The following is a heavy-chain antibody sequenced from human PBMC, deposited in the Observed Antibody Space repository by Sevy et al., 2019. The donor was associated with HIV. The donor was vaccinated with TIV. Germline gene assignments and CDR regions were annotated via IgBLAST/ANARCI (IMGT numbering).Heavy chain of an antibody. D-gene: IGHD5-18*01. CDR2: ISTSSTYT. Sequence: GGSLRLSCSDSGFTFSDYYMSWIRQAPGKGLEWVSYISTSSTYTNHADSVKGRFTISRDNANNSLYLQMNSLRAEDTAVYFCARVRYKYGSYYFDYWGQGTLVTVSS. J-gene: IGHJ4*02. CDR3: ARVRYKYGSYYFDY. V-gene: IGHV3-11*06. CDR1: GFTFSDYY.